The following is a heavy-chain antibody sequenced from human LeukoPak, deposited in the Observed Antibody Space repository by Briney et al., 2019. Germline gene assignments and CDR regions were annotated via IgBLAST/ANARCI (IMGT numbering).Heavy chain of an antibody. CDR2: IYYSGST. V-gene: IGHV4-39*01. J-gene: IGHJ5*02. D-gene: IGHD6-13*01. CDR3: ARHPGYSSSWRTIYWFDP. CDR1: GGSISSSSYY. Sequence: KPSETLSLTCTVSGGSISSSSYYWGWIRQPPGKGLEWIGSIYYSGSTYYNPSLKSRVTISVDTSKNQFSLKLSSVTAADTAVYYCARHPGYSSSWRTIYWFDPWGQGTLVTVSS.